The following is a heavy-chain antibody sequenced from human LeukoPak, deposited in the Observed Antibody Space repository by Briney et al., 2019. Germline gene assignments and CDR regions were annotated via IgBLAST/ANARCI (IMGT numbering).Heavy chain of an antibody. CDR3: AREGVTDFDY. CDR1: GFTFRSYW. Sequence: GGSLRLSCAASGFTFRSYWMHWVRQVPGSGLVWVSRIKSDGTTTTYADSVRGRFTISRDNAKNTLYLQMNSLRAEDTAVYYCAREGVTDFDYWGQGTLVTVSS. D-gene: IGHD2-21*02. V-gene: IGHV3-74*01. CDR2: IKSDGTTT. J-gene: IGHJ4*02.